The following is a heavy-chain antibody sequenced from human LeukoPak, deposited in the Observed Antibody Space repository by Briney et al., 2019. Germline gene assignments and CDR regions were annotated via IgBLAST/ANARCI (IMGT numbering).Heavy chain of an antibody. CDR2: INHSGST. CDR3: ARLLGYCSSTSCWGIYFDY. V-gene: IGHV4-34*01. CDR1: GGSFSGYY. Sequence: SSETLSLTCAVYGGSFSGYYWSWIRQPPGKGLEWIGEINHSGSTYYNPSLKSRVTISVDTSKNQFSLKLSSVTAADTAVYYCARLLGYCSSTSCWGIYFDYWGQGTLVTVSS. D-gene: IGHD2-2*01. J-gene: IGHJ4*02.